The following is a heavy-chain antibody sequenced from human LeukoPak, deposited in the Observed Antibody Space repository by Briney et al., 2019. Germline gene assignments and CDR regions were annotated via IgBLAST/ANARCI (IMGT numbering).Heavy chain of an antibody. CDR2: ISGSGGST. CDR3: AKEVGFYCSSASCYYFDY. J-gene: IGHJ4*02. V-gene: IGHV3-23*01. Sequence: PGGSLRLSCAASGFTFSSYARSWVRQAPGKGLEWVSAISGSGGSTYYADSVKGRFTISRDNSKNTLYLQMNSLRAEDTAVYYCAKEVGFYCSSASCYYFDYWGQGTLVTVSS. D-gene: IGHD2-2*01. CDR1: GFTFSSYA.